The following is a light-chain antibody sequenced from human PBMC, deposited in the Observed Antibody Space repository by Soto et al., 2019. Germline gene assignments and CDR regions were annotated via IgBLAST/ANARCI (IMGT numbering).Light chain of an antibody. CDR1: SSNIGSNT. V-gene: IGLV1-44*01. Sequence: QSVLTQPPSASGTPGQRVTISCSGGSSNIGSNTVNWYQQLPGTAPKLLIYNNNKRPSRVPDRFSGSKSGTSASLAISGLQSEDEAGYYSAAWDDSLNGLVFGTGTKLTVL. J-gene: IGLJ1*01. CDR3: AAWDDSLNGLV. CDR2: NNN.